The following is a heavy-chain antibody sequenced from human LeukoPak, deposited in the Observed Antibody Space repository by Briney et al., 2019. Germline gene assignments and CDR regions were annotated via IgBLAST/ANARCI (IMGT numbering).Heavy chain of an antibody. CDR1: GYTFSSYA. CDR3: AIPGVSDY. CDR2: IIPIFGTA. J-gene: IGHJ4*02. Sequence: SVKVSCKASGYTFSSYAMNWVRQAPGQGLEWMGGIIPIFGTADYAQKFQGRVTITADESTSTAYMELSSLRSEDTAVYYCAIPGVSDYWGQGTLVTVSS. V-gene: IGHV1-69*13.